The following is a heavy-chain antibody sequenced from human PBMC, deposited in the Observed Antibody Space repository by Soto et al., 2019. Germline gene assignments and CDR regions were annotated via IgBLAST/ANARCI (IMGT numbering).Heavy chain of an antibody. V-gene: IGHV1-69*12. CDR1: GGTFSTYA. Sequence: QVQLVQSGAEVKKPGSSVKVSCKASGGTFSTYAISWVRQAPGQGLEWMGGIIQVFGTPNYAQKFLGRVTITADESTSTAFMELSSLRSEDTAVYYCAREIEETYSMDVWGQGTTVTVSS. CDR2: IIQVFGTP. J-gene: IGHJ6*02. D-gene: IGHD3-22*01. CDR3: AREIEETYSMDV.